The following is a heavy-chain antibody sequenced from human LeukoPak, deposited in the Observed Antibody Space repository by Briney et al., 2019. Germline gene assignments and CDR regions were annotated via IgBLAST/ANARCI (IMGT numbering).Heavy chain of an antibody. D-gene: IGHD3-10*01. J-gene: IGHJ6*03. Sequence: PGGSLRLSCAASGFTFSSSAMTWVRQAPGKGLEWVSAISDNGYDTFYADSVKGRFTISRDNSKNAVYLQMNSLRAEDTAIYYCARGAIRSHYYYMDVWGKGTTVTISS. V-gene: IGHV3-23*01. CDR3: ARGAIRSHYYYMDV. CDR1: GFTFSSSA. CDR2: ISDNGYDT.